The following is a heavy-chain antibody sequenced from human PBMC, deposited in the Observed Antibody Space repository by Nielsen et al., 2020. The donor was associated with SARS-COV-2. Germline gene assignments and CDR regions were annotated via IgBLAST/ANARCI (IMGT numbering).Heavy chain of an antibody. D-gene: IGHD3-22*01. J-gene: IGHJ4*02. CDR2: INAGTGNT. Sequence: AEVKVSCKAAGDTFTSYAMHWVRQAPGQRREWMGWINAGTGNTKYSQKFQGRVTITRDTSASTAYMELSSLRSEDTAVYYCARDMSYDSSGYYDYWGQGTLVTVSS. CDR1: GDTFTSYA. V-gene: IGHV1-3*01. CDR3: ARDMSYDSSGYYDY.